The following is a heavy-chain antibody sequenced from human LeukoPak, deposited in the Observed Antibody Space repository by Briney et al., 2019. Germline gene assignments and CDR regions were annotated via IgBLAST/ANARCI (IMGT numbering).Heavy chain of an antibody. J-gene: IGHJ4*02. CDR1: GGSISSGGYY. CDR2: IYYSGST. Sequence: SETLSLTCTVSGGSISSGGYYWSWIRQHPGKGLEWIGYIYYSGSTYYNPSLKSQVTISVDTSKNQFSLKLSSVTAADTAVYYCARGGRLLWFGELWDYWGQGTLVTVSS. D-gene: IGHD3-10*01. CDR3: ARGGRLLWFGELWDY. V-gene: IGHV4-31*01.